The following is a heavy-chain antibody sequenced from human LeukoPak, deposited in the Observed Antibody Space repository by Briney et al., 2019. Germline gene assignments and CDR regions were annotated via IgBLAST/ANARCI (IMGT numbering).Heavy chain of an antibody. CDR1: GFTFSSYW. CDR3: TRDVRAGTLAY. Sequence: GGSLRLSCAASGFTFSSYWMSWVRQAPGKGLEWVANIKQDGSEKYYVDSVKGRFTISRDNAKDSLYLQMNSLRVDDTAVYYCTRDVRAGTLAYWGQGTLVTVSS. J-gene: IGHJ4*02. CDR2: IKQDGSEK. D-gene: IGHD3-10*02. V-gene: IGHV3-7*01.